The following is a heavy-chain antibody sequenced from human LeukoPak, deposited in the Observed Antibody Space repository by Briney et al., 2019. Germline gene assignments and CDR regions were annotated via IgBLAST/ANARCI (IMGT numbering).Heavy chain of an antibody. D-gene: IGHD3-3*01. J-gene: IGHJ5*02. CDR1: GFTVSSNY. CDR3: ARVPRGITISALP. Sequence: GGSLRLSCAASGFTVSSNYMSWVRQAPGKGLEWVSVIYSGGSTYYADSVKGRFTISRDNSKNTLYLQMNSLRAEDMAVYYCARVPRGITISALPWGQGTLVTVSS. CDR2: IYSGGST. V-gene: IGHV3-66*01.